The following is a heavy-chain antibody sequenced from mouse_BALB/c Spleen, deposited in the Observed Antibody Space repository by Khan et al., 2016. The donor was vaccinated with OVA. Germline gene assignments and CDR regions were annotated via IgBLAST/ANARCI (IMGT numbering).Heavy chain of an antibody. CDR3: ARDDGSSYLIVDY. D-gene: IGHD1-1*01. Sequence: EVQLVESGPGLVKPSQSLSLTCTVTGYSITSDYAWNWIRQFPGNKLECMAYITYSGSTGSNPSLKGRIPITRDTSKNQFFLQLNSVTTDDTATYYCARDDGSSYLIVDYWGQGTTVTVSS. CDR1: GYSITSDYA. CDR2: ITYSGST. J-gene: IGHJ2*01. V-gene: IGHV3-2*02.